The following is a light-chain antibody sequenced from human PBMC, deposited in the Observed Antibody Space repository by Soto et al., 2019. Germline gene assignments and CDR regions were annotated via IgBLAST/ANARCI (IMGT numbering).Light chain of an antibody. J-gene: IGLJ2*01. CDR1: ISNIGAHYD. Sequence: QAVVTQPPSVSGAPGQRVTISCAGSISNIGAHYDVHWYQQIPGTAPKLLIYGNIHRPSGVPDRFSGSRSGTSASLAISGLQTGDEADYYCQSYDSSLRAVVFGGGTQLTVL. CDR2: GNI. V-gene: IGLV1-40*01. CDR3: QSYDSSLRAVV.